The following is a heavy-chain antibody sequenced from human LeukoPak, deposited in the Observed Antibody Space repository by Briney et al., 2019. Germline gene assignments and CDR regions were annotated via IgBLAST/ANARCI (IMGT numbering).Heavy chain of an antibody. V-gene: IGHV4-39*01. CDR3: ARLGSSSWYDLDY. CDR1: GGSISSSRHY. D-gene: IGHD6-13*01. J-gene: IGHJ4*02. Sequence: PSETLSLTCTVSGGSISSSRHYWGWIRQPPGKGLEWIGSIYYSGSTYYNPSLNSRVTISVDMSKNQFSLKLSSVTAADTAVYYCARLGSSSWYDLDYWGQGTLVTVSS. CDR2: IYYSGST.